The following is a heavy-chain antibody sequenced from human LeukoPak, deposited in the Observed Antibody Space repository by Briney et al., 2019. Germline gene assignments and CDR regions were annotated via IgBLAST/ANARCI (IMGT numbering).Heavy chain of an antibody. Sequence: SETLSLTCAVYGGSLSGYYWSWIRQPPGKGLEWIGETSHTENTNYDPSLKSRVTISVDTSKNQFSLKLRSVTAADTAVYFCARTNPRLWFGYYYYYMDVWGKGTPVTVSS. CDR2: TSHTENT. V-gene: IGHV4-34*01. J-gene: IGHJ6*03. CDR3: ARTNPRLWFGYYYYYMDV. D-gene: IGHD3-10*01. CDR1: GGSLSGYY.